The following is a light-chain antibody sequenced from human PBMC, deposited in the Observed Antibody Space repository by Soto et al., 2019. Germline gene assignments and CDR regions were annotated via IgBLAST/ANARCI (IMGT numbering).Light chain of an antibody. J-gene: IGKJ1*01. CDR2: GAS. Sequence: EILMTQSPVPLSVSPGERATLSCRASQSVSSNLAWYQQKPGQAPSLLIYGASSRATGIPDRFSGSGSGTDFTLTISRLEPEDFAVYYCQQYLWTFGQGTKVDI. CDR3: QQYLWT. V-gene: IGKV3-20*01. CDR1: QSVSSN.